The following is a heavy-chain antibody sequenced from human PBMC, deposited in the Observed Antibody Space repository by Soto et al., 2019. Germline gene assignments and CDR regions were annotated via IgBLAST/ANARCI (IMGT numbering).Heavy chain of an antibody. V-gene: IGHV4-30-4*01. CDR1: GGSISSGDYY. CDR2: IYCSGST. J-gene: IGHJ6*02. CDR3: ARDPPDSCYGMDV. Sequence: PSETLSLTCTVSGGSISSGDYYWSWIRQPPGKGLEWSGYIYCSGSTYYNPSLKSRVTISVYTSKHQFALRLSSVTAADTAVYYCARDPPDSCYGMDVWGQGTTVTVSS.